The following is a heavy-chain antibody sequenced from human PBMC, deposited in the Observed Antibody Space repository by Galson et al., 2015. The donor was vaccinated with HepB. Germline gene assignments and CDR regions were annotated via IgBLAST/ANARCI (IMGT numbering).Heavy chain of an antibody. Sequence: SVKVSCKASGYTFTSYGISWVRQAPGQGLEWMGWISAYSGNTNYAQKLQGRVTMTTDTSTSTAYMELRSLRSGDTAVYYCASIYYGSGSYRVGGMDVWGQGTTVTVSS. J-gene: IGHJ6*02. D-gene: IGHD3-10*01. CDR1: GYTFTSYG. V-gene: IGHV1-18*04. CDR3: ASIYYGSGSYRVGGMDV. CDR2: ISAYSGNT.